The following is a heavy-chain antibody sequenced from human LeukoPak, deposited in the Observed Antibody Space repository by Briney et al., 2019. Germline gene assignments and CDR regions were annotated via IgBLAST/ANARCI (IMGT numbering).Heavy chain of an antibody. V-gene: IGHV1-18*01. J-gene: IGHJ4*02. CDR3: ASRSGYDPYYFDY. CDR2: ITAYNGKT. D-gene: IGHD5-12*01. Sequence: ASVKVSCKASGSTFSRSGISWVRQAPGQGLEWMGWITAYNGKTNYAEKFRGRVIMTTDTSTSTALMELRSLRSDDTAVYYCASRSGYDPYYFDYWGQGTQVTVSS. CDR1: GSTFSRSG.